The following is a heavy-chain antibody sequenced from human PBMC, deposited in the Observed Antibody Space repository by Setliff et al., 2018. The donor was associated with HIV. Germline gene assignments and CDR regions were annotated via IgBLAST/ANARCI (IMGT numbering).Heavy chain of an antibody. J-gene: IGHJ4*02. D-gene: IGHD5-12*01. V-gene: IGHV3-48*01. CDR2: ISRSSNTV. CDR1: GFTFSTYS. CDR3: ARQDVGAYAPLRY. Sequence: PGGSLRLSCAASGFTFSTYSMNWVRQAPGKGLEWASYISRSSNTVYYADSLKGRFTISRDNAKNSLYLQMNSLRVEDTAVYYCARQDVGAYAPLRYWGQGTLVTVSS.